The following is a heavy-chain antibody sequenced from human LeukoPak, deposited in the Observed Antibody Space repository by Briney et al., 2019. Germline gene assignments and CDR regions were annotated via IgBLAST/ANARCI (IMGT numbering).Heavy chain of an antibody. CDR2: ISYDGSNK. CDR1: GFTFSSYA. J-gene: IGHJ4*02. Sequence: PGRSLRLSCAASGFTFSSYAMHWVRQAPGKGLEWVAVISYDGSNKYYADSVKGRFTLSRDNSKNTLYLQMNSLRAEDTAVYYCAKHFGVMITFGGVIVRWGQGTLVTVSS. CDR3: AKHFGVMITFGGVIVR. V-gene: IGHV3-30-3*02. D-gene: IGHD3-16*02.